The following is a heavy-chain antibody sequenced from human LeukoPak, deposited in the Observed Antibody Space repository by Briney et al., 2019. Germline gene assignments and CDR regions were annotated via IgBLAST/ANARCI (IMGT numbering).Heavy chain of an antibody. V-gene: IGHV4-30-4*01. J-gene: IGHJ5*02. CDR2: IYYSGST. CDR3: ARDRATVAES. D-gene: IGHD4-23*01. CDR1: GGSISSGDYY. Sequence: SETLSLTCTVSGGSISSGDYYWSWIRQPPGKGLEWIGYIYYSGSTYYNPSLKSQVTISVDTSKNQFSLKLSSVTAADTAVYYCARDRATVAESWGQGTLATVSS.